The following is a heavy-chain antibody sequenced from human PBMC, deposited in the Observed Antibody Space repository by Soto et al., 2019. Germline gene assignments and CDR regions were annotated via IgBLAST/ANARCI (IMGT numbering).Heavy chain of an antibody. J-gene: IGHJ3*02. V-gene: IGHV3-9*01. CDR3: AKYLMTTVTTSSAFDI. Sequence: EVQLVESGGGLVQPGRSLRLSCAASGFTFDDYAMHWVRQAPGKGLEWVSGISWNSGSIGSADSVKGRFTISRDNAKKSLYLPMNSLRAEDTALYYCAKYLMTTVTTSSAFDIWGQGTMVTVSS. CDR2: ISWNSGSI. D-gene: IGHD4-17*01. CDR1: GFTFDDYA.